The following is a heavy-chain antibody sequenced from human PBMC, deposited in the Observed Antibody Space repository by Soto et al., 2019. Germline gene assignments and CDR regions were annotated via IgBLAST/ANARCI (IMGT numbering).Heavy chain of an antibody. V-gene: IGHV4-61*01. CDR2: IYYTGTT. CDR1: GGSVSSGRYQ. J-gene: IGHJ6*02. Sequence: PSETLSLTCTVSGGSVSSGRYQWSWIRQSPGKGLEWIGYIYYTGTTNYNPSLKSRVTISVDTSKNQFSLKLTSVTAADTALYFCAGDFCGGDCSDDYYYYAMDVWGQGTTVTVSS. CDR3: AGDFCGGDCSDDYYYYAMDV. D-gene: IGHD2-21*02.